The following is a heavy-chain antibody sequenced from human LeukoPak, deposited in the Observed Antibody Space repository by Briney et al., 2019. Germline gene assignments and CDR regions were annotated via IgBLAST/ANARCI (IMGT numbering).Heavy chain of an antibody. J-gene: IGHJ5*02. CDR2: LSTNSGDT. D-gene: IGHD2-15*01. V-gene: IGHV1-18*01. CDR1: GYTFTKYG. Sequence: GASVKVSCKASGYTFTKYGISWVGHAPGQGLEWMGWLSTNSGDTSYAEKFRDRVTITADTSTTTAYMELMSLRSDDTAVYYCARDWYCSGGSCQNCFDPWGQGTLVTVSS. CDR3: ARDWYCSGGSCQNCFDP.